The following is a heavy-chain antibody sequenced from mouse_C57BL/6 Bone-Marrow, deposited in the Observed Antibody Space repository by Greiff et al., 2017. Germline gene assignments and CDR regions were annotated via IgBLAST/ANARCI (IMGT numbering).Heavy chain of an antibody. CDR1: GYTFTSYG. V-gene: IGHV1-81*01. D-gene: IGHD1-1*01. J-gene: IGHJ2*01. CDR2: IFPRSGNT. Sequence: QVQLQQSGAELARPGASVKLSCTASGYTFTSYGISWVQQRTGPGLEWIGEIFPRSGNTYYNEKFNGKSTLTADKSSSTAYMELRSLTSEDSAVYFCARVGLLLFDYWGQGTTLTVSS. CDR3: ARVGLLLFDY.